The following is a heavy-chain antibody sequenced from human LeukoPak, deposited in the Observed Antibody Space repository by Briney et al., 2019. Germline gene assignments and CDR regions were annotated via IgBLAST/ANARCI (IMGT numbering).Heavy chain of an antibody. Sequence: ASVKVSCKSSGYTFTGYYMHWERQAPGQALEWMGWINPNSGGTNYAQKFQGRVTMTSDTSISTAYMELSRLRSDDTAVYDCAREPSNWGSTIDDWGQGTLVTVSS. D-gene: IGHD7-27*01. CDR3: AREPSNWGSTIDD. CDR1: GYTFTGYY. V-gene: IGHV1-2*02. CDR2: INPNSGGT. J-gene: IGHJ4*02.